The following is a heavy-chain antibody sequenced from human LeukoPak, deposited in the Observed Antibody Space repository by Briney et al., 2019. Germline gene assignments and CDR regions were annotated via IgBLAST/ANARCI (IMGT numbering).Heavy chain of an antibody. J-gene: IGHJ3*02. CDR2: MNPNSGNT. Sequence: ASVKVSCKASGYTFTSYDINWVRQATGQGLEWMGWMNPNSGNTGYAQKFQGRATMTRNTSISTAYMELSSLRSEDTAVYYCATDERGDAFDIWGQGTMVTVSS. CDR1: GYTFTSYD. CDR3: ATDERGDAFDI. D-gene: IGHD3-16*01. V-gene: IGHV1-8*01.